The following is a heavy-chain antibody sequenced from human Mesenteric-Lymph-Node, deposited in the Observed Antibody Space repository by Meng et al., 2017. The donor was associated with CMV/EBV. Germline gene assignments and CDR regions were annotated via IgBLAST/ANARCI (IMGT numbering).Heavy chain of an antibody. V-gene: IGHV3-48*03. CDR2: ISSSGSTI. D-gene: IGHD2-15*01. J-gene: IGHJ3*02. CDR1: GFSSSSFE. Sequence: GAFLKISCAASGFSSSSFEMNWVRQAPGKGLEWVSYISSSGSTIYYADSVKGRFTISRDNAKNSLYLQMNSLRAEDTAVYYCASGYCSGGNCYSWAFDIWGQGTMVTVSS. CDR3: ASGYCSGGNCYSWAFDI.